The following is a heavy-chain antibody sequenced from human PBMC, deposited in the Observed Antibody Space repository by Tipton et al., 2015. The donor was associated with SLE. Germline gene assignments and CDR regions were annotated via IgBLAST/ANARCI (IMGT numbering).Heavy chain of an antibody. CDR1: GASVRNHY. CDR2: IYHSGYT. Sequence: TLSLTCTVSGASVRNHYWGWIRQSPGKGLEWIGSIYHSGYTYYNPSLESRLSISVDTSKNQFSLSLRSVTAADTAVYYCARHGAYGSGNRYYMDVWGKGPTVTVSS. J-gene: IGHJ6*03. CDR3: ARHGAYGSGNRYYMDV. D-gene: IGHD3-10*01. V-gene: IGHV4-39*01.